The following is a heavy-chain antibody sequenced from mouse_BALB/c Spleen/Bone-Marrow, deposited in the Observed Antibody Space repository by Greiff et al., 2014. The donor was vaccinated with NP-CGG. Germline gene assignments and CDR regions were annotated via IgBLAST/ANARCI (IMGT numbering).Heavy chain of an antibody. CDR2: INPGSGSS. CDR3: ARSRGYDVGPFAF. V-gene: IGHV1-54*01. D-gene: IGHD2-2*01. CDR1: GYAFTNYL. J-gene: IGHJ3*01. Sequence: VQLQESGAELVRPGTSVKVSCKASGYAFTNYLIEWVKQRPGQGLEWIGVINPGSGSSNYNENFKGKATLTADRSSSTAYMLPSSLTSDDSAVYFCARSRGYDVGPFAFWGQGTLVTVSA.